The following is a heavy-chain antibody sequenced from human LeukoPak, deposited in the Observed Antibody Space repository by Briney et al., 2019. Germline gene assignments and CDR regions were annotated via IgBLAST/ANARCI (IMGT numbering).Heavy chain of an antibody. V-gene: IGHV1-69*05. CDR3: ALGGCDYYDSSGYYHFDY. J-gene: IGHJ4*02. CDR1: GGTFSSYA. D-gene: IGHD3-22*01. CDR2: IIPIFGTA. Sequence: EASVKVSCKASGGTFSSYAISWVRQAPGQGLEWMGGIIPIFGTANYAQKFQGRVTITTDESTSTAYMELSSLRSEDTAVYYCALGGCDYYDSSGYYHFDYWGQGTLVTVSS.